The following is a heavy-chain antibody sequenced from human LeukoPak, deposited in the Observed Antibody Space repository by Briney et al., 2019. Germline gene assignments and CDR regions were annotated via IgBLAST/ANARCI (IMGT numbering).Heavy chain of an antibody. D-gene: IGHD3-10*01. CDR1: GYTFTGYY. CDR3: ARLSASITMVAE. V-gene: IGHV1-2*02. Sequence: ASVKVSCKASGYTFTGYYMHWVRQAPGQGLEWMGWINPNSGGTNYAQKFQGRVTMTRDTSISTAYMELSRLRSDDTAVYYCARLSASITMVAEWGRGTLVTVSS. J-gene: IGHJ4*02. CDR2: INPNSGGT.